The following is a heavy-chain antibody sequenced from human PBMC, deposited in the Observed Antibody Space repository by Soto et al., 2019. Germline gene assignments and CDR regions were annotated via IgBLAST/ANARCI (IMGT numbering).Heavy chain of an antibody. D-gene: IGHD3-16*01. CDR2: ISYDGSNK. Sequence: QVQLVESGGGVVQPGRSLRLSCAASGFTFSSYGMHWVRQAPGKGLEWVAVISYDGSNKYYADSVKGRFTISRDNSKNTLYLQMNSLRAEDTAVYYCAKGRRVGWLPVWSYSYGMDVW. J-gene: IGHJ6*01. V-gene: IGHV3-30*18. CDR3: AKGRRVGWLPVWSYSYGMDV. CDR1: GFTFSSYG.